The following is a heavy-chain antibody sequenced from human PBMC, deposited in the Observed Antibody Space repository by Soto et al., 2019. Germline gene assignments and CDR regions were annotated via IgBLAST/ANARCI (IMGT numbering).Heavy chain of an antibody. CDR3: ARDRYCSSTSCYTSDGGHYYGMDV. CDR1: GGTFSSYA. V-gene: IGHV1-69*06. D-gene: IGHD2-2*02. Sequence: SVKVSCKACGGTFSSYAISWVRQAPGQGLEWMGGIIPIFGTANYAQKFQGRVTITADKSTSTAYMELSSLRSDDTAVYYCARDRYCSSTSCYTSDGGHYYGMDVWGQGTTVTVSS. J-gene: IGHJ6*02. CDR2: IIPIFGTA.